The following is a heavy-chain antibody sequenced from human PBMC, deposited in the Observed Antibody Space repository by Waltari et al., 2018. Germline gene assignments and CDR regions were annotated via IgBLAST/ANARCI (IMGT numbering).Heavy chain of an antibody. J-gene: IGHJ4*02. V-gene: IGHV3-74*01. CDR1: GFPFSRSW. CDR2: IKSDGTVT. Sequence: EVRLAESGGGLVQPGGSVRLSCVGSGFPFSRSWIHWVRQAPGKGLMWLSRIKSDGTVTFYADSVRGRFIISRDNAKNTAYLQMNSLTDDDTAIYYCARFPYAGTTDGEWGQGTLITVSS. D-gene: IGHD4-17*01. CDR3: ARFPYAGTTDGE.